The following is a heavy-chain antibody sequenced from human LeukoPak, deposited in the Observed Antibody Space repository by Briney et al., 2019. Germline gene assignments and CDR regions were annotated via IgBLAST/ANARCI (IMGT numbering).Heavy chain of an antibody. D-gene: IGHD6-19*01. CDR2: INPNSGGT. V-gene: IGHV1-2*02. CDR3: ARGLGYSYGWYYFDY. CDR1: GYTFTGYY. Sequence: ASVKVSCKASGYTFTGYYMHWVRQAPGQGLEWMGWINPNSGGTNYAQKFQGRVTMTRDTSISTAYMELSRLRSDDTAVYYCARGLGYSYGWYYFDYWGQGTLVTVSS. J-gene: IGHJ4*02.